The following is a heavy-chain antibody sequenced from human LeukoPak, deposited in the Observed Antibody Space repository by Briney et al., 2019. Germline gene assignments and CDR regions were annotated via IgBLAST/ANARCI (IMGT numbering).Heavy chain of an antibody. CDR3: AKDGNGYSYGNDY. CDR1: GFTFSSYG. Sequence: PGGPLRLSCAASGFTFSSYGMSWVRQAPGKGLEWVSAISGSGGSTYYADSVKGRFTISRDNSKNTLYLQMNSLRAEDTAVYYCAKDGNGYSYGNDYWGQGTLVTVSS. CDR2: ISGSGGST. V-gene: IGHV3-23*01. J-gene: IGHJ4*02. D-gene: IGHD5-18*01.